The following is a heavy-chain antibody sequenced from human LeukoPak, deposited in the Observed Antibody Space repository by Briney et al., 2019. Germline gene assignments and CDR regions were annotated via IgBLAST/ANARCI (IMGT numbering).Heavy chain of an antibody. D-gene: IGHD6-13*01. J-gene: IGHJ4*02. CDR2: IIPIFGTA. V-gene: IGHV1-69*06. Sequence: SVRVSCKASGGTFSSYAISWVRQAPGQGLEWMGGIIPIFGTANYAQKFQGRVTITADKSTSTAYMELSSLRSEDTAVYYCARGPYSSSWSNFDYWGQGTLVTVSS. CDR1: GGTFSSYA. CDR3: ARGPYSSSWSNFDY.